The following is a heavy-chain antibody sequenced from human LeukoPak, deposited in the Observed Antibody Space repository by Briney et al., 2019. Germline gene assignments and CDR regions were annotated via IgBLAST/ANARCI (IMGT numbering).Heavy chain of an antibody. Sequence: SETLSLTCTVSGGSISSSSYYWGWIRQPPGKGLEWIGSIYYSGSTYYNPSLKSRVTISVDTSKNQFSLKLSSVTAADTAVYYCARRGGGTQGAFGIWGQGTMVTVSS. D-gene: IGHD1-1*01. J-gene: IGHJ3*02. CDR3: ARRGGGTQGAFGI. CDR2: IYYSGST. V-gene: IGHV4-39*07. CDR1: GGSISSSSYY.